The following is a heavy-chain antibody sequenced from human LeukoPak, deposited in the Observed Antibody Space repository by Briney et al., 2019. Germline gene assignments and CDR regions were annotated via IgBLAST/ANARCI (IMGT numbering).Heavy chain of an antibody. D-gene: IGHD3-9*01. Sequence: SETLSLTCTVSGGSTSTYYWSWIRQPPGKGLEWIGEINHSGSTNYNPSLKSRVTISVDTSKNQFSLKLSSVTAADTAVYYCARWSPGDYDILTGYYRAYYFDYWGQGTLVTVSS. CDR2: INHSGST. CDR3: ARWSPGDYDILTGYYRAYYFDY. J-gene: IGHJ4*02. V-gene: IGHV4-34*01. CDR1: GGSTSTYY.